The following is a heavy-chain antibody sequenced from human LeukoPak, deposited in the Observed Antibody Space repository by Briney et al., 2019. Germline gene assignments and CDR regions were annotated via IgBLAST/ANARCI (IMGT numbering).Heavy chain of an antibody. CDR3: AKDRAFTIEGMDV. V-gene: IGHV3-30*18. CDR2: ISYDGSNK. D-gene: IGHD3-3*01. Sequence: PGRSLRLSCAASGFTFSSYGMHWVRQAPGKGLEWVAVISYDGSNKYYADSVKGRFTISRDNFKNTLYLQMNSLRAEDTAVYYCAKDRAFTIEGMDVWGQGTTVTVSS. J-gene: IGHJ6*02. CDR1: GFTFSSYG.